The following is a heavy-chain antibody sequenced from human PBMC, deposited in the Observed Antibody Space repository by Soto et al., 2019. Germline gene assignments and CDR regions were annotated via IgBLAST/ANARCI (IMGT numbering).Heavy chain of an antibody. V-gene: IGHV3-64D*08. Sequence: PGGSLRLSCSASGFTFSSYAMHWVRQAPGKGLEYVSAISSNGGSTYYADSVKGRFTISRDNSKNTLYLQMSSLRAEDTAVYYCKGTIAAFPFDYWGQGTLVTVSS. CDR2: ISSNGGST. CDR3: KGTIAAFPFDY. J-gene: IGHJ4*02. D-gene: IGHD6-13*01. CDR1: GFTFSSYA.